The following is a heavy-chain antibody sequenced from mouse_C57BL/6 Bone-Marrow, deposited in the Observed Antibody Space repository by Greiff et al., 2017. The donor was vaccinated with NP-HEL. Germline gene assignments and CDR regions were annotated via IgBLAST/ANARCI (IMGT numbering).Heavy chain of an antibody. V-gene: IGHV14-4*01. Sequence: EVQLQESGAELVRPGASVKLSCTASGFNIKDDYMHWVKQRPEQGLEWIGWIDPENGDTEYASKFQGKATIPADTSSNTAYLQLSSLTSEDTAVYYGTTDLGRGFDYWGQGTTLTVSS. D-gene: IGHD3-3*01. CDR3: TTDLGRGFDY. J-gene: IGHJ2*01. CDR1: GFNIKDDY. CDR2: IDPENGDT.